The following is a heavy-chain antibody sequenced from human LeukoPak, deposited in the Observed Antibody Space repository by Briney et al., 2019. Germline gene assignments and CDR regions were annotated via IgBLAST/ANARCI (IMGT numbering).Heavy chain of an antibody. V-gene: IGHV4-59*12. CDR2: IYYSGST. J-gene: IGHJ6*02. Sequence: SETLSLTCTVSGGSISSYYWSWIRQPPGKGLEWIGYIYYSGSTNYNPSLKSRVTISVDTSKNQFSLKLSSVTAADTAVYYCARGSGCSDYWDYYYGMDVWGQGTTVTVSS. CDR3: ARGSGCSDYWDYYYGMDV. CDR1: GGSISSYY. D-gene: IGHD4-17*01.